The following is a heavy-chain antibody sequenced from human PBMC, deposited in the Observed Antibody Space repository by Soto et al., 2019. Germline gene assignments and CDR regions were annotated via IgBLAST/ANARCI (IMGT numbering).Heavy chain of an antibody. V-gene: IGHV4-4*02. D-gene: IGHD5-12*01. CDR3: VRVTSVLGSEGAYVGIWFDP. J-gene: IGHJ5*02. CDR1: GGSIRTPDW. CDR2: IYHSGTP. Sequence: PSETLSLTCNVPGGSIRTPDWWRWVRQTPEKGLEWIGEIYHSGTPNYNPSLKSRVPMSVDKTNNQFSLKMYSVTAADTAVYYCVRVTSVLGSEGAYVGIWFDPGGQGTVVTVTS.